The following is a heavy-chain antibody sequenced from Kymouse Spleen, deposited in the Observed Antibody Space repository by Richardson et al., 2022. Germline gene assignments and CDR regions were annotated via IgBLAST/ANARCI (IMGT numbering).Heavy chain of an antibody. J-gene: IGHJ4*02. CDR2: INAGNGNT. D-gene: IGHD6-19*01. V-gene: IGHV1-3*01. CDR1: GYTFTSYA. CDR3: ARDPPGIAVAGSPFDY. Sequence: QVQLVQSGAEVKKPGASVKVSCKASGYTFTSYAMHWVRQAPGQRLEWMGWINAGNGNTKYSQKFQGRVTITRDTSASTAYMELSSLRSEDTAVYYCARDPPGIAVAGSPFDYWGQGTLVTVSS.